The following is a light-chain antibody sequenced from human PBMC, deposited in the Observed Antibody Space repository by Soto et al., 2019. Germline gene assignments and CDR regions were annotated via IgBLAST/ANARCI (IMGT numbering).Light chain of an antibody. V-gene: IGKV3D-11*03. CDR3: QQHGSSPWM. CDR2: QTS. CDR1: QYINTR. Sequence: EIVLTQSPATLSSFPGDRVTLSCRASQYINTRLAWYQHRPGQAPRLLIYQTSLRAAGIPARFSASGSGTDFTLTISDVQPEDLAVYYCQQHGSSPWMFGHGTKVDIK. J-gene: IGKJ1*01.